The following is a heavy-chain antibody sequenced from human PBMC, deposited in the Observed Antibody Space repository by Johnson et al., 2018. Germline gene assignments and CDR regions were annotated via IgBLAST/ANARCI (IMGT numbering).Heavy chain of an antibody. Sequence: EVQLLETGGGLVQXGGSLRLXCAAAGFTFSSYDTHWVRQATGKRLEWVSAIGTAGGTYYPGSVKGRFTISREKAKNSLYLQMNSLRDGDTAVYYCARGWPIVKGYYGMDVWGQGTTVTVSS. CDR2: IGTAGGT. V-gene: IGHV3-13*01. J-gene: IGHJ6*02. CDR1: GFTFSSYD. CDR3: ARGWPIVKGYYGMDV. D-gene: IGHD2/OR15-2a*01.